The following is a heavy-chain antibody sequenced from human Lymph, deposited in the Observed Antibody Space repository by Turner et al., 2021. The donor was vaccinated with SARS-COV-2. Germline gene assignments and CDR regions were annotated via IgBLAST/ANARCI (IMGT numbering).Heavy chain of an antibody. V-gene: IGHV3-23*01. Sequence: EVQPLESGGCLVEPGGSLRPSCAASGFTFSSYAMSWVRQAPGKEMGWVSTISGSDDSKYYTDSVKDRFTISRDNAKNTLYLQMNSLRAEETAVYYCAKNEMDMIIVVITLFDYWGQGTLVTVSS. CDR2: ISGSDDSK. CDR3: AKNEMDMIIVVITLFDY. D-gene: IGHD3-22*01. J-gene: IGHJ4*02. CDR1: GFTFSSYA.